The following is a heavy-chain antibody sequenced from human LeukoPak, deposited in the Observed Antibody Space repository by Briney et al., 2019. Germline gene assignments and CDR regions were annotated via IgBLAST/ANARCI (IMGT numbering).Heavy chain of an antibody. J-gene: IGHJ4*02. D-gene: IGHD3-10*02. CDR3: ARSTGSTMFIDY. CDR1: GGSISPYY. CDR2: IYYSGNT. V-gene: IGHV4-59*01. Sequence: SETLSLTCTVSGGSISPYYWSWVRQPPGKGLEWLGYIYYSGNTEYKPSLKSRVAMSVDTSKNQFSLRLSSVTAADTAVYYCARSTGSTMFIDYWGQGTLVAVSS.